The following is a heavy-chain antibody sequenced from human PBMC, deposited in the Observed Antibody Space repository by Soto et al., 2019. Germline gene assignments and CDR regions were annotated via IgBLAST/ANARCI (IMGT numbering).Heavy chain of an antibody. Sequence: EVQLLESGGGLVQPGGSLRLSCAASGFTFSSYAMSWVRQAPGKGLEWVSAISGSGGSTYYADSVKGRFTISRDNSKNTLYLQMNSLRAEDTAVYYCAKHSGRPYYDSSGYYPSNDAFDIWGQGTMVTVSS. J-gene: IGHJ3*02. D-gene: IGHD3-22*01. V-gene: IGHV3-23*01. CDR3: AKHSGRPYYDSSGYYPSNDAFDI. CDR2: ISGSGGST. CDR1: GFTFSSYA.